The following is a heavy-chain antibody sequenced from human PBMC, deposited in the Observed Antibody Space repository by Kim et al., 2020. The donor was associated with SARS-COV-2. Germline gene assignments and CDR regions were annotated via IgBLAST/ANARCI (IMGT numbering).Heavy chain of an antibody. V-gene: IGHV3-30*02. Sequence: SYPHSVKGPFTISRANSTNPLYLQMNSLRAEDTAVYYCAKGGYYYYGMDVWGHGTTVTVSS. J-gene: IGHJ6*02. CDR3: AKGGYYYYGMDV.